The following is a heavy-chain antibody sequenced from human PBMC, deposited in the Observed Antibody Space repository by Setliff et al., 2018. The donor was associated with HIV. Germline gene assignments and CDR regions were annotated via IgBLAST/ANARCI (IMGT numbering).Heavy chain of an antibody. CDR1: GGSIGSGGYY. CDR3: ARSTYYFDSSGYKYNWFDP. J-gene: IGHJ5*02. Sequence: PSETLSLTCTVSGGSIGSGGYYWRWIRQHPGKGLEWIGYIYYSGSTYYNPSFKRRLSISVDTSKNQFSLKLSSVTAADTAVYYCARSTYYFDSSGYKYNWFDPWGQETRVTVSS. D-gene: IGHD3-22*01. CDR2: IYYSGST. V-gene: IGHV4-31*03.